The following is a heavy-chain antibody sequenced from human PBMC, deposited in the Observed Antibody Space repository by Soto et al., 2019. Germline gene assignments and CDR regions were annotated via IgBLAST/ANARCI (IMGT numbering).Heavy chain of an antibody. CDR1: GASIRSTDYY. Sequence: PSETLSLTCTVSGASIRSTDYYWSWIRQAPGKGLEWIGSVYYTGSTYYNPSLMSRLTISLDTSKNQFSRKLTSVTAAETAVYYCVKTARQGAVAPHWFDRWGQGTQVTVSS. CDR3: VKTARQGAVAPHWFDR. J-gene: IGHJ5*02. CDR2: VYYTGST. D-gene: IGHD2-21*02. V-gene: IGHV4-30-4*01.